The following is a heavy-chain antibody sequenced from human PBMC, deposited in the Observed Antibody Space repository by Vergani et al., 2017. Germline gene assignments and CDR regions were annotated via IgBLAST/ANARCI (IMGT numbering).Heavy chain of an antibody. J-gene: IGHJ4*02. CDR2: SIPIVTAP. V-gene: IGHV1-69*12. CDR1: GDTFTSYA. D-gene: IGHD1-14*01. CDR3: ARPTGLTTDPAD. Sequence: QVHLVQSGAEVKKPGSSVKISCKVSGDTFTSYAISWVRQAPGQGLEWMGGSIPIVTAPTFAQTFQGRVTITADGSTSTVYMELRGLRSEDTAVYYCARPTGLTTDPADWGQGTLVTVSS.